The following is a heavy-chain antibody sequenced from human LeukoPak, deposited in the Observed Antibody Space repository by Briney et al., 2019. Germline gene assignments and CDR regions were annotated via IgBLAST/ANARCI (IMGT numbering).Heavy chain of an antibody. CDR3: AKDLANPITIFGVVTAYYGMDV. CDR2: IYSGGST. Sequence: PGGSLRLSCAASGFTVSSNYMSWVRQAPGKGLEWVSVIYSGGSTYYADSVKGRFTISRDNSKNTLYLQMNSLRAEDTAVYYCAKDLANPITIFGVVTAYYGMDVWGQGTTVTVSS. J-gene: IGHJ6*02. D-gene: IGHD3-3*01. V-gene: IGHV3-53*01. CDR1: GFTVSSNY.